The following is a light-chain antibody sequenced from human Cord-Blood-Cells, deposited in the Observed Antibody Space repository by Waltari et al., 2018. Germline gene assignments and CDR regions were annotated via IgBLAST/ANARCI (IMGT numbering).Light chain of an antibody. CDR1: SSDVGSYNL. J-gene: IGLJ2*01. V-gene: IGLV2-23*01. Sequence: QSALTQPASVSGSPGQSLTISCTGTSSDVGSYNLVSWYQQHPGKAHKLMIYEGSKRPSGVSNRFSGSKSGNTASLTISGLQAEDEADYYCCSYAGSSTVVFGGGTKLTVL. CDR3: CSYAGSSTVV. CDR2: EGS.